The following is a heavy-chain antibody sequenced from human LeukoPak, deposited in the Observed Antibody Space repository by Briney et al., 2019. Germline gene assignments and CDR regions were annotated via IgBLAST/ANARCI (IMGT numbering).Heavy chain of an antibody. J-gene: IGHJ5*02. CDR2: IYHSGST. CDR3: ARDLEIVATRWFDP. CDR1: GYSISSGYY. V-gene: IGHV4-38-2*02. D-gene: IGHD5-12*01. Sequence: SETLSLTCTVSGYSISSGYYWGWIRQPPVKGLEWIGSIYHSGSTYYNPSLKSRVTISVDTSKNQFSLKLSSVTAADTAVYYCARDLEIVATRWFDPWGQGTLVTVSS.